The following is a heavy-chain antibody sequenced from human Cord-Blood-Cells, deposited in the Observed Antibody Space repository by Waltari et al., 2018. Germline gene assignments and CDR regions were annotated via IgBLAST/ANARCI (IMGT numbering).Heavy chain of an antibody. CDR3: ARSRQGGSGYYFDY. V-gene: IGHV1-69*01. J-gene: IGHJ4*02. CDR2: IIPIFGTA. Sequence: QVQLVQSGAEVKKPGSSVKVSCKASGGTFSSYAISWVRQAPGQGLEWMGGIIPIFGTANYAQKFQGRVTITVDESTSTAYMELSSLRSEDTAVYYCARSRQGGSGYYFDYWGQGTLVTVSS. D-gene: IGHD3-3*01. CDR1: GGTFSSYA.